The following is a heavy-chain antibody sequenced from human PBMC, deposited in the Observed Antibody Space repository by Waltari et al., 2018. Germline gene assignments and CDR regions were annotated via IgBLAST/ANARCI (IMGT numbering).Heavy chain of an antibody. Sequence: VQLVQSGAEVKKPGASVKVSCKASGYTFSSYSMNWVRQAPGKGLEWVSSISSSSSYIYYADSVKGRFTISRDNAKNSLYLQMNSLRAEDTAVYYCAREVVPAAMGGVGNYWGQGTLVTVSS. CDR2: ISSSSSYI. CDR3: AREVVPAAMGGVGNY. V-gene: IGHV3-21*01. D-gene: IGHD2-2*01. CDR1: GYTFSSYS. J-gene: IGHJ4*02.